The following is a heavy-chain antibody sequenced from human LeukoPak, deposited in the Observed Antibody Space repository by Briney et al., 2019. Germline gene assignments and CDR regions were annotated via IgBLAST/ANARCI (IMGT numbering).Heavy chain of an antibody. Sequence: SETLSLTCTVSGGSISSYDWSWIRQPPGKGLEWIGYIYYSGSNNYNPSLKSRVTISVDTSKNQFSLKLSSVTAADTAVYYCATYSSRWRGFDYWGQGTLVTVSS. J-gene: IGHJ4*02. D-gene: IGHD6-13*01. V-gene: IGHV4-59*08. CDR1: GGSISSYD. CDR3: ATYSSRWRGFDY. CDR2: IYYSGSN.